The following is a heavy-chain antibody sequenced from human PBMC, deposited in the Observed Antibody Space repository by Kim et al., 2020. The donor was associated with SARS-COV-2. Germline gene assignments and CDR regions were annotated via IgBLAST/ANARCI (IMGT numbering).Heavy chain of an antibody. CDR1: GYSFASHW. J-gene: IGHJ4*02. CDR3: ARRQLGSCTTTTCSFDY. V-gene: IGHV5-51*01. CDR2: IYPGDSDT. D-gene: IGHD2-2*01. Sequence: GESLKISCKGSGYSFASHWIGWVRQIPGKGLEWMGIIYPGDSDTRYSPSFQGQVTISADKSFSTTYLQWSSLRASDTAMYYCARRQLGSCTTTTCSFDYWGQGTLVTVSS.